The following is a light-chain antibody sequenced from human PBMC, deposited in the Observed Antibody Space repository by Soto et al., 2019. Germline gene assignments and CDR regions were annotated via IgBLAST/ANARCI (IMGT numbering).Light chain of an antibody. CDR3: QQYSNWPYT. Sequence: EIVLTQSPATLSLSPGERVTLSCRASQIVTSDYLAWYHQAPGQAPRLLIYGAFNRATGISDRFSGSGSGTDFTLSISSLQSEDFAVYYCQQYSNWPYTFGQGTKVDIK. V-gene: IGKV3D-20*02. CDR1: QIVTSDY. J-gene: IGKJ2*01. CDR2: GAF.